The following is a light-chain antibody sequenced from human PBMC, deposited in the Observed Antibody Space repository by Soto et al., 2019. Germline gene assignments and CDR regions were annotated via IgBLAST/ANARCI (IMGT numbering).Light chain of an antibody. J-gene: IGLJ2*01. Sequence: QAVVTQPPSASGTPGQRVTISCSGSSSSIGSNYVYWYRQFPGTAPKLLIHRDNQRPSGVPDRFAGSKSGSSDSLAISGLRSEDEADYYCAAWDDSLTGVIFGGGTKLTVL. CDR2: RDN. CDR1: SSSIGSNY. V-gene: IGLV1-47*01. CDR3: AAWDDSLTGVI.